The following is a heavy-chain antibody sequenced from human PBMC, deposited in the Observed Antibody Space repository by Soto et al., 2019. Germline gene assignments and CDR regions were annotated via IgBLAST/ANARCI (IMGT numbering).Heavy chain of an antibody. V-gene: IGHV1-69*13. D-gene: IGHD3-10*01. J-gene: IGHJ6*02. CDR1: GGTFNSYA. CDR2: IIPIFGTA. CDR3: ARVILKDGYNPVVRAVYGMDV. Sequence: GASVKVSCKASGGTFNSYASSWVQQATGQGLEWMGGIIPIFGTANYAQKFQGRVTITADESKSTAYMELSSLRSEDTAVYYCARVILKDGYNPVVRAVYGMDVWGQGTTVTVFS.